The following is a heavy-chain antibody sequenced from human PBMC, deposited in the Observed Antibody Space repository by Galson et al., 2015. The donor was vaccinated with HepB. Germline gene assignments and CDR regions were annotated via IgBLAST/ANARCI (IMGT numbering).Heavy chain of an antibody. CDR1: GFTFSSYS. V-gene: IGHV3-48*02. D-gene: IGHD2-15*01. CDR3: AGDYSGYCSGGSCYSGGYYYYGMDV. J-gene: IGHJ6*02. Sequence: SLRLSCAASGFTFSSYSMNWVRQAPGKGLEWVSYISSSSSTIYYADSVKGRFTISRDNAKNSLYLQMNSLRDEDTAVYYCAGDYSGYCSGGSCYSGGYYYYGMDVWGQGTTVTVSS. CDR2: ISSSSSTI.